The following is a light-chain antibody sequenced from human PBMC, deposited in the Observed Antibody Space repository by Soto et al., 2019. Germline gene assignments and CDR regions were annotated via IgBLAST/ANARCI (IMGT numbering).Light chain of an antibody. CDR2: GVT. Sequence: QSVLTQPASVSGSPGQSITISCTGSNNDIGGYNSVSWYQQHPDKAPKLLIFGVTNRPSGVSDRFSGSKSGNTASLTISALQAEDEADYYCTSYAGSYSWVFGTGTKVTVL. V-gene: IGLV2-14*01. CDR3: TSYAGSYSWV. CDR1: NNDIGGYNS. J-gene: IGLJ1*01.